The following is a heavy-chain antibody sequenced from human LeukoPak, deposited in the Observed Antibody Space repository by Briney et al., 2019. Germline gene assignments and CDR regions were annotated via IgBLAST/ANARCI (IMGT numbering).Heavy chain of an antibody. D-gene: IGHD3-3*01. Sequence: GGSLRLSCAASGFTFSSYAMHWVRQAPGKGLERVAVISYDGSNKYYADSVKGRFTISRDNSKNTLYLQMNSLRAEDTAVYYCARKRYYDFWSGYYPYWYYYYYMDVWGKGTTVTVSS. V-gene: IGHV3-30*04. J-gene: IGHJ6*03. CDR1: GFTFSSYA. CDR3: ARKRYYDFWSGYYPYWYYYYYMDV. CDR2: ISYDGSNK.